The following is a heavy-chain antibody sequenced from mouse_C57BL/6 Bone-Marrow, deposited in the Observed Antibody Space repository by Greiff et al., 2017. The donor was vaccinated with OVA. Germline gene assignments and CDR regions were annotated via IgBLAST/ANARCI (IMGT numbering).Heavy chain of an antibody. CDR3: ARRGDAYYSNPGAY. J-gene: IGHJ3*01. CDR1: GYAFTNYL. Sequence: VQLQQSGAELVRPGTSVKVSCKASGYAFTNYLIEWVKQRPGQGLEWIGVIHPGSGGTNCNEKFKGKATLTADKSSSNAYMQLSSLTSEDSAVYFCARRGDAYYSNPGAYWGQGTLVTVSA. V-gene: IGHV1-54*01. D-gene: IGHD2-5*01. CDR2: IHPGSGGT.